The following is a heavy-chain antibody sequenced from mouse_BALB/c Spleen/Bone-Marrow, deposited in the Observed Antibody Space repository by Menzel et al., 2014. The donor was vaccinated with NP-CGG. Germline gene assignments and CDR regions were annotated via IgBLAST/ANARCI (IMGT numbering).Heavy chain of an antibody. CDR1: GFNIKDIY. V-gene: IGHV14-3*02. CDR3: ARLELFAY. J-gene: IGHJ3*01. CDR2: IDPANGNT. Sequence: VQLQQPGAELVKPGASVKLSCTASGFNIKDIYMHWVKQRPEQGLEWIGRIDPANGNTKYDPKFQGKATITADTSSNRASLQLSSVSSEDTAVYYWARLELFAYWGQGTLVTVSA.